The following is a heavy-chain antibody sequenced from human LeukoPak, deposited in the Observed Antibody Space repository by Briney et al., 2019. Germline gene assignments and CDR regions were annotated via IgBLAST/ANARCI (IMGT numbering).Heavy chain of an antibody. D-gene: IGHD3-16*01. J-gene: IGHJ4*02. Sequence: PGRSLRLSCAASGFTFDDYAMHWVRQAPGKGLEWVSGISWNSGSIGYADSVKGRFTISRDNAKNSLYLQMNSLRAEDTAVYYCARDSEGGSYYFDYWGQGTLVTASS. V-gene: IGHV3-9*01. CDR3: ARDSEGGSYYFDY. CDR1: GFTFDDYA. CDR2: ISWNSGSI.